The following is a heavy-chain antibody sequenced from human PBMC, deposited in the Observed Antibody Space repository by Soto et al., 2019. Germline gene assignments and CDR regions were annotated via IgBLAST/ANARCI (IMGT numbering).Heavy chain of an antibody. V-gene: IGHV1-69*06. CDR1: GGTFSSYV. CDR3: ARDLGGCSVGSCRYNWFDP. CDR2: IIPMYGTV. D-gene: IGHD2-15*01. J-gene: IGHJ5*02. Sequence: QVQLVQSGAEVKEPGSSVKVSCKASGGTFSSYVISWVRQAPGQGPEWMGGIIPMYGTVNYAQNFQDRVTIVADTSTSTAYMELSSLRSEDTAVYYCARDLGGCSVGSCRYNWFDPWGQGTLVTVSS.